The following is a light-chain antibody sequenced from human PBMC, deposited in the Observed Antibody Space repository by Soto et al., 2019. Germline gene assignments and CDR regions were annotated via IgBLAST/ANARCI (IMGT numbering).Light chain of an antibody. CDR3: QQYGRSPWT. J-gene: IGKJ1*01. CDR1: KTVYGNS. V-gene: IGKV3-20*01. Sequence: EIVLTQSPGTLSLSPGERATLSCRASKTVYGNSLAWYQQKPGQAPRLLIYGGSSRATGIPDRFSGSGSGTDFTLTISRLEPEDFAVFYCQQYGRSPWTFGQGTKVEI. CDR2: GGS.